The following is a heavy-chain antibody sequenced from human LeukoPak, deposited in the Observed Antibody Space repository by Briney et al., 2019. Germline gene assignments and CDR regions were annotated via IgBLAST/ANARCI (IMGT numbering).Heavy chain of an antibody. V-gene: IGHV3-13*01. J-gene: IGHJ3*02. CDR1: GFTFSSYD. CDR2: IGTAGDT. D-gene: IGHD3-22*01. Sequence: GGSLRLSCAASGFTFSSYDMHWVRQATGKGLEWVSAIGTAGDTYYPGSVKGRFTISRENAKNSLYLQMNSLRAGDTAVYYCARGAGYYDSSGPAGDAFDIWGQGTMVTVSS. CDR3: ARGAGYYDSSGPAGDAFDI.